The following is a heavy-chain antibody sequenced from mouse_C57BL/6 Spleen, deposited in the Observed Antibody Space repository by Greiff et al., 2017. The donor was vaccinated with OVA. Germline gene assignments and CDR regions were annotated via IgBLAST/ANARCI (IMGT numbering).Heavy chain of an antibody. J-gene: IGHJ4*01. CDR2: ILPGSGST. CDR3: ARGAITTVVAPYAMDY. Sequence: VKLVESGAELLKPGASVKLSCKATGYTFTGYWIEWVKQRPGHGLEWIGEILPGSGSTNYNEKFKGKATFTADTSSNTAYMQLSSLTTEDSAIYYCARGAITTVVAPYAMDYWGQGTSVTVSS. V-gene: IGHV1-9*01. CDR1: GYTFTGYW. D-gene: IGHD1-1*01.